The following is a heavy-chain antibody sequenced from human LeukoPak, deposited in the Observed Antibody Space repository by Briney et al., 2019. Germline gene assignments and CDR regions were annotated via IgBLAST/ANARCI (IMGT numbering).Heavy chain of an antibody. CDR1: GYSFTDKY. J-gene: IGHJ5*02. D-gene: IGHD6-13*01. CDR3: ARDRVRDIAAAGTQEGGWFDP. Sequence: GASVKVSCKASGYSFTDKYMHWVRQAPGQGLEWMGWINPNSGGTNYAQKFQGRVTMTRDTSISTAYMELSRLRSDDTAVYYCARDRVRDIAAAGTQEGGWFDPWGQGTLVTVSS. V-gene: IGHV1-2*02. CDR2: INPNSGGT.